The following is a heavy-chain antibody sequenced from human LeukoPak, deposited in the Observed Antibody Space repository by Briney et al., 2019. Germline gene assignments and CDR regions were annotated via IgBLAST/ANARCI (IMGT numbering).Heavy chain of an antibody. V-gene: IGHV4-4*09. CDR1: GGSISSYY. J-gene: IGHJ6*03. CDR3: ARHSRFLEWLSYYYMDV. D-gene: IGHD3-3*01. Sequence: SETLSLTCTVSGGSISSYYWSWIRQPPGKGLEWIGNIYTSGSTNYNPSLKSRVTISVDTSKNQFSLKLSSVTAADTAVYYCARHSRFLEWLSYYYMDVWGKGTTVTVSS. CDR2: IYTSGST.